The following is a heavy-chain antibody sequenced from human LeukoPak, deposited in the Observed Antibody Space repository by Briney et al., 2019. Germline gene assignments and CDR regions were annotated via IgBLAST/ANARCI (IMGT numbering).Heavy chain of an antibody. J-gene: IGHJ4*02. CDR1: GGSISSYY. V-gene: IGHV4-59*01. D-gene: IGHD1-1*01. Sequence: SETLSLTCTVSGGSISSYYWCWIRQPPGKGLEWIGYIYYSGSTNYNPSLKSRVTISVDTSKNQFSLKLSSVTAADTAVYYCARIPYNWNDGYYFGYWGQGTLVTVSS. CDR3: ARIPYNWNDGYYFGY. CDR2: IYYSGST.